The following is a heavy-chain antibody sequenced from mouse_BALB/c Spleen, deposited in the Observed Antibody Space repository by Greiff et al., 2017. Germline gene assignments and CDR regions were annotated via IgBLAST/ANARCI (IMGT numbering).Heavy chain of an antibody. Sequence: SGPELVKPGASVKMSCKASGYTFTSYVMHWVKQKPGQGLEWIGYINPYNDGTKYNEKFKGKATLTSDKSSSTAYMELSSLTSEDSAVYYCAPIYYGYDGGFAYWGQGTLVTVSA. V-gene: IGHV1-14*01. CDR1: GYTFTSYV. J-gene: IGHJ3*01. CDR3: APIYYGYDGGFAY. D-gene: IGHD2-2*01. CDR2: INPYNDGT.